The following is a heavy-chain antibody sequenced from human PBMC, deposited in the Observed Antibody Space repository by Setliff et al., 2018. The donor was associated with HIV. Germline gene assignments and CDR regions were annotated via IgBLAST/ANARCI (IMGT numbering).Heavy chain of an antibody. CDR1: GGSIRSHY. V-gene: IGHV4-59*11. CDR3: ARDVAPPLAGDVWSGNGL. D-gene: IGHD3-3*01. Sequence: PSETLSLTCSVSGGSIRSHYWSWIRQAPGKGLQWIGNVCYRAKTGATTDHNPSLRSRISISLDVSKNQLSLRLRSVTAADTAIYYCARDVAPPLAGDVWSGNGLWGQGTQVTVSS. CDR2: VCYRAKTGATT. J-gene: IGHJ4*02.